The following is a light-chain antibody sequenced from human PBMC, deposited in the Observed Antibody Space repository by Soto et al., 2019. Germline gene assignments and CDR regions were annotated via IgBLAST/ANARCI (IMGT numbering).Light chain of an antibody. CDR3: QERSHWPRP. CDR1: QSLNRN. J-gene: IGKJ1*01. V-gene: IGKV3-11*01. Sequence: IVMTQSPATLSMCPGERATLSCRASQSLNRNLSLYHQKPGHSPRLLIYAASRRATCIPARFRGSGSGTDFTLTISSLEPEDFAVYYCQERSHWPRPFGQGTKVDIK. CDR2: AAS.